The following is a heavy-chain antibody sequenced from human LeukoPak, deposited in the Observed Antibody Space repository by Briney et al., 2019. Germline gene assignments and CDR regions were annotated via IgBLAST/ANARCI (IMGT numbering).Heavy chain of an antibody. CDR3: ARGPRIAARRGFDY. J-gene: IGHJ4*02. CDR1: GGSFSGYY. D-gene: IGHD6-6*01. CDR2: INHSGST. Sequence: SETLSLTCAVYGGSFSGYYWSWIRQPPGKGLEWMGEINHSGSTNYNPSLKSRVTISVDTSKNQFSLKLSSVTAADTAVYYCARGPRIAARRGFDYWGQGTLVTVSS. V-gene: IGHV4-34*01.